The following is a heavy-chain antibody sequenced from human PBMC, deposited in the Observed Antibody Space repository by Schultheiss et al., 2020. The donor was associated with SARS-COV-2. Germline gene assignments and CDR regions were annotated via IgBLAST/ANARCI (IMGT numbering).Heavy chain of an antibody. V-gene: IGHV3-30*03. CDR1: GFTFTNSW. D-gene: IGHD5-18*01. Sequence: GESLKISCAASGFTFTNSWMSWVRHAPGKGLEWVAVVLYDGSNDYYADSVKGRFTISRDNSKNTLYLQMNSLRAEDTAVYYCARDGGSYGGPHHGMDVWGQGTTVTVSS. CDR2: VLYDGSND. CDR3: ARDGGSYGGPHHGMDV. J-gene: IGHJ6*02.